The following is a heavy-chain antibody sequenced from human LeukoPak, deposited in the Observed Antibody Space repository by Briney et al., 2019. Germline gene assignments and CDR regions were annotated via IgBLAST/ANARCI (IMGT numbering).Heavy chain of an antibody. CDR1: GGSISSGSYY. CDR2: IYYSGST. Sequence: PSETLSLTCTVSGGSISSGSYYWSWIRQPAGKGLEWIGYIYYSGSTNYNPSLKSRVTISVDTSKNQFSLNLSSVTAADTAVYYCASRKLGNDYWGQGTLVTVSS. D-gene: IGHD7-27*01. CDR3: ASRKLGNDY. V-gene: IGHV4-61*10. J-gene: IGHJ4*02.